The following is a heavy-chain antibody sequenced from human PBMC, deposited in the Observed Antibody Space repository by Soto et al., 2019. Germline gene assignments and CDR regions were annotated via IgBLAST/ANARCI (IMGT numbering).Heavy chain of an antibody. J-gene: IGHJ4*02. CDR2: IYYSGST. CDR3: ARENYYDSSTSWFYFDY. V-gene: IGHV4-61*01. CDR1: GGSVSSGSYY. D-gene: IGHD3-22*01. Sequence: SETLSLTCTVSGGSVSSGSYYWSWIRQPPGKGLEWIGYIYYSGSTNYNPSLKSRVTISVDTSKNQFSLKLSSVTAADTAVYYCARENYYDSSTSWFYFDYWGQGILVTVSS.